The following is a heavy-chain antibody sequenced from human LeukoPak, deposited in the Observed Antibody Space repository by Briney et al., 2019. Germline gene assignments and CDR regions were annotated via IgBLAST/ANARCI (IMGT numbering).Heavy chain of an antibody. CDR2: IKQDGSES. Sequence: GGSLRLSCAASGFTFSSYWMSWVRQAPGKGLEWLANIKQDGSESYYVDSVKGRFTISRDNAKNSLYLQMNSLRADDTAVYYCARERHYYSDAFDIWGQGTMVTVSS. CDR1: GFTFSSYW. CDR3: ARERHYYSDAFDI. D-gene: IGHD3-22*01. V-gene: IGHV3-7*01. J-gene: IGHJ3*02.